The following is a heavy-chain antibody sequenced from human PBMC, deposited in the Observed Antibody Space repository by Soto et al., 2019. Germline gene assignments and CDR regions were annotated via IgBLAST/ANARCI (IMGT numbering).Heavy chain of an antibody. CDR1: GYSVTSYW. CDR3: ARTSMQSRGYSYGHGGMDV. V-gene: IGHV5-10-1*01. J-gene: IGHJ6*02. Sequence: GESLKISCKGSGYSVTSYWIGWVRQMPGKNLEWVGRIDPSDSYTNYSPSFQGHVTISADKSISTAYLQWSSLKASDTAMYYCARTSMQSRGYSYGHGGMDVWGQGTTVTVSS. D-gene: IGHD5-18*01. CDR2: IDPSDSYT.